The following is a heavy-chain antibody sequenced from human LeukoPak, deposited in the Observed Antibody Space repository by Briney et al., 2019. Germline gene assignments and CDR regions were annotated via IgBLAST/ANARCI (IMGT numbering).Heavy chain of an antibody. Sequence: GSLXLXCAASGFTFSSYSMNWVRQAPGKGLEWVSSISSSSSYIYYADSVKGRFTISRDNAKNSLYLQMNSLRAEDTAVYYCXXXXXXYXSXGYSSHLGYNWFDPWGQGTLVTVSS. J-gene: IGHJ5*02. D-gene: IGHD3-22*01. CDR2: ISSSSSYI. CDR3: XXXXXXYXSXGYSSHLGYNWFDP. CDR1: GFTFSSYS. V-gene: IGHV3-21*01.